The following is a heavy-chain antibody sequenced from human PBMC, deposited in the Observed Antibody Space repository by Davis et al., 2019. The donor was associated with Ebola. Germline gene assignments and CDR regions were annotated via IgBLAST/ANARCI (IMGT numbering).Heavy chain of an antibody. Sequence: PGGSLRLSCAASGFTFRLYVMHWVRQAPGKGLEWVAVISYDGTNENYADSVKGRFTISRDNSKNTVYLQMNNLRAEDTALYYCAREHVSDGWSRGALDIWGQGTAVAVSS. CDR3: AREHVSDGWSRGALDI. CDR1: GFTFRLYV. V-gene: IGHV3-30-3*01. J-gene: IGHJ3*02. CDR2: ISYDGTNE. D-gene: IGHD6-19*01.